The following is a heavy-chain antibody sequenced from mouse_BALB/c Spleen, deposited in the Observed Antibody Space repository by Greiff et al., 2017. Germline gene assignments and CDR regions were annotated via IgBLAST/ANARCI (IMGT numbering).Heavy chain of an antibody. CDR1: GFTFSSYA. D-gene: IGHD1-1*01. J-gene: IGHJ2*01. CDR2: ISSGGST. Sequence: EVHLVESGGGLVKPGGSLKLSCAASGFTFSSYAMSWVRQTPEKRLEWVASISSGGSTYYPDSVKGRFTISRDNARNILYLQMSSLRSEDTAMYYCARGYGSQDYFDYWGQGTTLTVSS. V-gene: IGHV5-6-5*01. CDR3: ARGYGSQDYFDY.